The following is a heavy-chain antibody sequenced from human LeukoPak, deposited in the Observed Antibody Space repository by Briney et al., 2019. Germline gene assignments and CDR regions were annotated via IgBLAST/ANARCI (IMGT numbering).Heavy chain of an antibody. J-gene: IGHJ3*02. Sequence: SETLSLTCTLYLGSLRGFYWSWIRHPPRKGREWMGGINHSGSTNYIPSLKSRVTISVDTSKNQFSLKLSSVTAADPAVYYCARDPGPMITFGGVMSASDAFDIWGQGTMVTVSS. CDR2: INHSGST. CDR1: LGSLRGFY. V-gene: IGHV4-34*01. D-gene: IGHD3-16*01. CDR3: ARDPGPMITFGGVMSASDAFDI.